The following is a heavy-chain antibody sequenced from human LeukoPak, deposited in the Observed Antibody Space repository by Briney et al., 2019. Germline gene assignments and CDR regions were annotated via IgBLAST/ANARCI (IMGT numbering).Heavy chain of an antibody. CDR1: GYTFTGYY. CDR3: AKDLRDIVVVVAAMGFDY. D-gene: IGHD2-15*01. Sequence: ASVKVSCKASGYTFTGYYMHWVRQAPGQGLEWMGWINPNSGGTNYAQKFQGWVTMTRDTSISTAYMELSRLRSDDTAVYYCAKDLRDIVVVVAAMGFDYWGQGTLVTVSS. J-gene: IGHJ4*02. CDR2: INPNSGGT. V-gene: IGHV1-2*04.